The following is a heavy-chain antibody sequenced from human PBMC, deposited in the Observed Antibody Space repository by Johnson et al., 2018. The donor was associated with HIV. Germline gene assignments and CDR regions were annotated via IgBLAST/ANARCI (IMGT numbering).Heavy chain of an antibody. CDR2: ISTSGSTL. CDR1: GFTFSDYY. CDR3: AREGVGTTCPFDI. Sequence: QVQLVESGGGLVQRGGSLRLSCAASGFTFSDYYMSWIRQAPGKGLEWVSYISTSGSTLYYADSVKGRFTISRDNDKNSLSLQMDSLRAEDTAVYYCAREGVGTTCPFDIWGQGTMVTVSS. J-gene: IGHJ3*02. V-gene: IGHV3-11*01. D-gene: IGHD1-26*01.